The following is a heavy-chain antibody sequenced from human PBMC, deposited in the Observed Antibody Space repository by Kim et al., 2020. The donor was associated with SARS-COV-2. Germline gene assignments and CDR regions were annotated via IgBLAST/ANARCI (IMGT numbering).Heavy chain of an antibody. CDR3: ARDADYGGNPDFDY. J-gene: IGHJ4*02. D-gene: IGHD4-17*01. Sequence: AQKFQGRVTITADQSTSTAYMGLSSLRSEDTAVYYCARDADYGGNPDFDYWGQGTLVTVSS. V-gene: IGHV1-69*01.